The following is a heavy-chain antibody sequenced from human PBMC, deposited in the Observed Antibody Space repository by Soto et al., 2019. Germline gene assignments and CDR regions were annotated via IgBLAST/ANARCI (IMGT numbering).Heavy chain of an antibody. D-gene: IGHD3-22*01. J-gene: IGHJ4*02. V-gene: IGHV1-69*13. CDR1: GGTFSSYA. CDR3: ARSPLVIKYYFDY. Sequence: SVKVSCKASGGTFSSYAISWVRQAPGQGLEWMGGIIPIFGTANYAQKFQGRVTITADESTSTAYMELSSLRSEDTAVYYCARSPLVIKYYFDYWGQGTLVTVSS. CDR2: IIPIFGTA.